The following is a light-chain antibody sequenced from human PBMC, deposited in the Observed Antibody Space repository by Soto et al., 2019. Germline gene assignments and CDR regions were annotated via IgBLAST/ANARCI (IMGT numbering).Light chain of an antibody. CDR2: DSS. J-gene: IGKJ4*01. CDR1: QSVSSY. V-gene: IGKV3-11*01. CDR3: QQRSNWGLT. Sequence: EIVLTQSPATLSLSPGERATLSCRASQSVSSYLAWYQQKPGQAPRLLIYDSSTRDTGIPARFSGSGSGTEFTLTISSLEPEDFAVYYCQQRSNWGLTFGGGTKVDIK.